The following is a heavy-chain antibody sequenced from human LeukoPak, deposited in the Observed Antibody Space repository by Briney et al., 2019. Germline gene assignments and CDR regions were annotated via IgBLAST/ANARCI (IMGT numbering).Heavy chain of an antibody. Sequence: GGSLRLSCAASGFTFSSFEMYWVRQAPGKGREWVSYISASGSAIYYVDSVKGRFTISRDNAKNSLYLQMNRLRAADTAVYYCVRDGYYGHDSFDIWGEGTIVTVSS. CDR2: ISASGSAI. D-gene: IGHD3-10*01. V-gene: IGHV3-48*03. CDR1: GFTFSSFE. J-gene: IGHJ3*02. CDR3: VRDGYYGHDSFDI.